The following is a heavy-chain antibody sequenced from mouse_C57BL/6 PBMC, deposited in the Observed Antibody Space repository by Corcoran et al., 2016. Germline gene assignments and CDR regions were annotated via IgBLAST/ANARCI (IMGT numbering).Heavy chain of an antibody. Sequence: QVQLKQSGAELVRPGASVKLSCKASGYTFTDYYINWVKQRPGQGLEWIARIYPGSGNTYYNEKFKGKATLTAEKSSSTAYMQLSSLTSEDSAVYFCARGITTVAGYFDVWGTGTTVTVSS. CDR3: ARGITTVAGYFDV. CDR1: GYTFTDYY. J-gene: IGHJ1*03. D-gene: IGHD1-1*01. CDR2: IYPGSGNT. V-gene: IGHV1-76*01.